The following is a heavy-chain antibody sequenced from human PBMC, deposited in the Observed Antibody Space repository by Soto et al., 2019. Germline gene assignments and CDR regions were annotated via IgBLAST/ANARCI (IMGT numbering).Heavy chain of an antibody. CDR2: IYYSGST. J-gene: IGHJ4*02. Sequence: LSLTCTVSGCSISSGGYYWSWILQHPGKGLEWIGYIYYSGSTYYNPSLKSRVTISVDTSKNQFSLKLSSVTAADTAVYYCARVPGYYDSSGYSNWGQGTLVTVSS. V-gene: IGHV4-31*03. CDR3: ARVPGYYDSSGYSN. CDR1: GCSISSGGYY. D-gene: IGHD3-22*01.